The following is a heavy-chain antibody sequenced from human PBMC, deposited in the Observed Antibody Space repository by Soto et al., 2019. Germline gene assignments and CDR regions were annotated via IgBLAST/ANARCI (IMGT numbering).Heavy chain of an antibody. CDR2: IKQDGSEK. D-gene: IGHD6-19*01. V-gene: IGHV3-7*03. J-gene: IGHJ4*02. CDR3: ARGLSSSGWYRGAYYFDY. Sequence: PGGSLRLSCAASGFTFSSHWMSWVRQAPGKGLEWVANIKQDGSEKYYVDSVKGRFTISRDNAKNSLYLQMNSLRAEDTAVYYCARGLSSSGWYRGAYYFDYWGQGTLVTVSS. CDR1: GFTFSSHW.